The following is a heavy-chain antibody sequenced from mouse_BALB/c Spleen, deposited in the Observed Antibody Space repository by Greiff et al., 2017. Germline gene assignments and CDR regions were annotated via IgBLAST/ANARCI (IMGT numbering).Heavy chain of an antibody. CDR2: ISSGGSYT. D-gene: IGHD1-1*01. J-gene: IGHJ4*01. Sequence: EVHLVESGGGLVKPGGSLKLSCAASGFTFSSYAMSWVRQSPEKRLEWVAEISSGGSYTYYPDTVTGRFTISRDNAKNTLYLEMSSLRSEDTAMYYCAREGTTDYYAMDYWGQGTSVTVSS. V-gene: IGHV5-9-4*01. CDR3: AREGTTDYYAMDY. CDR1: GFTFSSYA.